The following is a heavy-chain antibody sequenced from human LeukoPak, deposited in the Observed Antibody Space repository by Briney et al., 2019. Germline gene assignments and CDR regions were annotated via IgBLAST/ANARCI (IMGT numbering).Heavy chain of an antibody. D-gene: IGHD5-18*01. CDR3: ASGASWIQLWLINY. CDR2: ISSSSSYI. V-gene: IGHV3-21*01. CDR1: GFTFSCYS. J-gene: IGHJ4*02. Sequence: GGSLLLSCAASGFTFSCYSMDGVRQAPGEGVEGVSSISSSSSYIYYADSVKGRFTISRDNAKNSLYLQMNSLRAEDTAVYYCASGASWIQLWLINYWGQGTLVTVSS.